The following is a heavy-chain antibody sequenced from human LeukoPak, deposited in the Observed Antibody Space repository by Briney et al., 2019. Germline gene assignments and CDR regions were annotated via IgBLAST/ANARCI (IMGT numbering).Heavy chain of an antibody. Sequence: GGSLRLSCAASGFTFDDYAMHWVRHAPGKGLEWVSLISWDGGSTYYADSVKGRFTISRDNSKNSLYLQMNSLRAEDTALYYCAKAGSGYSVYYFDYWGQGTPVTVSS. CDR3: AKAGSGYSVYYFDY. CDR2: ISWDGGST. J-gene: IGHJ4*02. D-gene: IGHD3-22*01. CDR1: GFTFDDYA. V-gene: IGHV3-43D*04.